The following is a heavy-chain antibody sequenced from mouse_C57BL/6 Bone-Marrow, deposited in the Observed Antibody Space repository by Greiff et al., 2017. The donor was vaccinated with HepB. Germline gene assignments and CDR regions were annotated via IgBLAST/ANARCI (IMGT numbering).Heavy chain of an antibody. Sequence: VKLMESGPGLVQPSQSLSITCTVSGFSLTSYGVHWVRQSPGKGLEWLGVIGSGGSTDYNAAFISRLSISKDNSKSQVFFKMNSLQADDTAIYYCARKGGSGSFAYWGQGTLVTVSA. J-gene: IGHJ3*01. V-gene: IGHV2-2*01. CDR3: ARKGGSGSFAY. CDR1: GFSLTSYG. CDR2: IGSGGST. D-gene: IGHD3-2*02.